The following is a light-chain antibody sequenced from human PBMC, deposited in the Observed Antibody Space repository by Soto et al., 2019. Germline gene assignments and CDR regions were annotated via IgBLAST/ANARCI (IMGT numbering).Light chain of an antibody. J-gene: IGKJ1*01. CDR2: DTS. Sequence: EIVLTQSPATLSLSPGDRATLSCRASQSVSRFLAWYQQKPGQAPRLLIYDTSNRATGIPARFSGSGSGTDFTLTISSLEPEDFAVYYCQQRSNWPPITFGQGTKVEIK. CDR3: QQRSNWPPIT. CDR1: QSVSRF. V-gene: IGKV3-11*01.